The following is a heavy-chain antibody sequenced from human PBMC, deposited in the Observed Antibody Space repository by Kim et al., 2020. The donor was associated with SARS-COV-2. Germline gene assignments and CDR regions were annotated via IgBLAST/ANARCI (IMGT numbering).Heavy chain of an antibody. CDR3: ARSGGEGYYDSSGYYYPDY. V-gene: IGHV4-34*01. D-gene: IGHD3-22*01. J-gene: IGHJ4*02. Sequence: SRVTISVDTSKNQFSLKLSSVTAADTAVYYCARSGGEGYYDSSGYYYPDYWGQGTLVTVSS.